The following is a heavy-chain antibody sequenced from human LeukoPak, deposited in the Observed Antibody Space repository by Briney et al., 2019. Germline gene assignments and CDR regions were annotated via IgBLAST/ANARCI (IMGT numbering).Heavy chain of an antibody. Sequence: PSETLSHTCTVSGGSISSGGYYWSWIRQHPGKGLEWIGYIYYSGSTYYNPSLKSRVTISVDTSKNQFSLKLSSVTAADTAMYYCARDLYGEADGWYYYGMDVWGQGTTVTVSS. D-gene: IGHD4-17*01. CDR2: IYYSGST. J-gene: IGHJ6*02. V-gene: IGHV4-31*03. CDR3: ARDLYGEADGWYYYGMDV. CDR1: GGSISSGGYY.